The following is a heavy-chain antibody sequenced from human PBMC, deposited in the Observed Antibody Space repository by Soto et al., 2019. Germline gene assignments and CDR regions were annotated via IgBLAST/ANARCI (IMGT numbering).Heavy chain of an antibody. D-gene: IGHD3-16*01. J-gene: IGHJ6*02. CDR1: GYIFVNYG. V-gene: IGHV1-18*01. CDR3: PTGDNYVTPTPHYV. Sequence: QVQLVQSGDEVRKPGSSVKVSCKASGYIFVNYGIAWVRQAPGQGLEWMGWISPYSGNTRYASKVQGRLTMTTATATSTAYMDPGSMTSDDTAVYYCPTGDNYVTPTPHYVWGQGATVTVSS. CDR2: ISPYSGNT.